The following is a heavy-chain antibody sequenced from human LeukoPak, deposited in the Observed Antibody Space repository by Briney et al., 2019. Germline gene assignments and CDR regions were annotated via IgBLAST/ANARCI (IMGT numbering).Heavy chain of an antibody. J-gene: IGHJ4*02. CDR2: IYYSGST. CDR1: GGSISSYY. D-gene: IGHD6-13*01. CDR3: ARVDGYSSSWYVDY. Sequence: SETLSLTCTVSGGSISSYYWSWIRQPPGKGLEWIGYIYYSGSTNYNPSLKSRVTISVDTSKNQFSLKLSPVTAADTAVYYCARVDGYSSSWYVDYWGQGTLVTVSP. V-gene: IGHV4-59*01.